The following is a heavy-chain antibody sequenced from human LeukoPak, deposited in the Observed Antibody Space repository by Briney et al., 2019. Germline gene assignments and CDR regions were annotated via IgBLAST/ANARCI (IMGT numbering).Heavy chain of an antibody. CDR3: ARDKTDYGNYYFDY. Sequence: PGGSLRLSCAASGFTFSSYAMHWVRQAPGKGLEWVAVISYVGSNKYYGDSVKGRFTFSRDNSKNTLYLQMNSLRTEDTAVYYCARDKTDYGNYYFDYWGQGTLVTVSS. D-gene: IGHD4-11*01. CDR2: ISYVGSNK. J-gene: IGHJ4*02. CDR1: GFTFSSYA. V-gene: IGHV3-30*04.